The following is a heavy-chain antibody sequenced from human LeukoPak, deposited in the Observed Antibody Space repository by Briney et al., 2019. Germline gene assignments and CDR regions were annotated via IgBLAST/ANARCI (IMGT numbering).Heavy chain of an antibody. CDR3: AELGITMIGGV. CDR1: GFTFSNAW. D-gene: IGHD3-10*02. V-gene: IGHV3-48*04. CDR2: ISSSGSTI. Sequence: GGSLRLSCAASGFTFSNAWMNWVRQAPGKGLEWVSYISSSGSTIYYADSVKGRFTISRDNAKNSLYLQMNSLRAEDTAVYYCAELGITMIGGVWGKGTTVTISS. J-gene: IGHJ6*04.